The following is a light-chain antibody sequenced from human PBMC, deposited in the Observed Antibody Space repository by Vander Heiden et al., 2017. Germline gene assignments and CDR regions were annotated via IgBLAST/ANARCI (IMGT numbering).Light chain of an antibody. CDR1: QSISSY. J-gene: IGKJ4*01. CDR3: QQSYSTPST. Sequence: DIKMTQPPSSLSASVGDRVTITCRASQSISSYLHWYQQKPGKAPKLLIYTASSLQSGVPSRFSGSGSGTDFTLTISSLQPEDFATYYCQQSYSTPSTFGGGTKVEIK. V-gene: IGKV1-39*01. CDR2: TAS.